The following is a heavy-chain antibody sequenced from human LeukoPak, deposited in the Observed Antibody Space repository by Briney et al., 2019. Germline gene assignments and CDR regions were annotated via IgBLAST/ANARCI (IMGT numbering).Heavy chain of an antibody. J-gene: IGHJ3*02. CDR2: INPSGGTA. D-gene: IGHD6-13*01. CDR1: GYTFTSYY. CDR3: ARPECIAAAGTCAFDI. Sequence: ASVKVSFKASGYTFTSYYMHWVRQAPGQGVEWMGIINPSGGTARYAQKFQGRVTMTRDTSTITVYMEVSSLRSEDTAVYYCARPECIAAAGTCAFDIWGQGTMVTVSS. V-gene: IGHV1-46*01.